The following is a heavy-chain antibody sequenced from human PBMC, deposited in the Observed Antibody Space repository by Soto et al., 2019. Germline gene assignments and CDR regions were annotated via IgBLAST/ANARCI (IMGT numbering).Heavy chain of an antibody. J-gene: IGHJ4*02. D-gene: IGHD2-15*01. CDR1: GGSFSNYA. Sequence: GASVKVSCKASGGSFSNYALNWVRQAPGQGLEWMGRIIPILGIANYAQKFQGRVTITADKSTSTAYMELSSLRSEDTAVYYCARVYCSGGSCYSIDYWGQGTLVTVSS. V-gene: IGHV1-69*04. CDR2: IIPILGIA. CDR3: ARVYCSGGSCYSIDY.